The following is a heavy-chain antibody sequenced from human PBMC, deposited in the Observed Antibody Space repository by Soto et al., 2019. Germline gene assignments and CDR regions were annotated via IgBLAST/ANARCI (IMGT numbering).Heavy chain of an antibody. D-gene: IGHD6-6*01. V-gene: IGHV1-18*01. J-gene: IGHJ6*03. CDR1: GYTFTSYG. CDR2: ISAYNGNT. CDR3: ARDWGYSSSPKPIYYYYYYMAV. Sequence: ASVKVSCKASGYTFTSYGIIWVRQAPGQGLEWMGWISAYNGNTNYAQELQGRVTMTTDTSTSTAYMELRSLRSDDTAVYYCARDWGYSSSPKPIYYYYYYMAVWGKGTTVTVSS.